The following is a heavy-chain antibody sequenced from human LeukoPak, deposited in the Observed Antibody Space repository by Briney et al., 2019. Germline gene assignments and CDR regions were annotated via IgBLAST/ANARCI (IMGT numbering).Heavy chain of an antibody. CDR1: GFTFSSYW. J-gene: IGHJ3*02. V-gene: IGHV3-7*01. CDR3: ARDPGFSAFDI. CDR2: INQDGSEK. Sequence: GGSLRLSCAASGFTFSSYWMSWVRQAPGKGLEWVANINQDGSEKYHVDSVKGRFTISRDNDKNSLYLQMNSLRAEDTAVYYCARDPGFSAFDIWGQGAVVTVSS.